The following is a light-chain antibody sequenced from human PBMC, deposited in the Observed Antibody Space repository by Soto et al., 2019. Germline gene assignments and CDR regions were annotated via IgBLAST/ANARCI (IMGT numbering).Light chain of an antibody. V-gene: IGLV2-8*01. CDR2: EVS. CDR1: ISDIGTYYY. CDR3: SSYAGTKTRV. Sequence: QSVLTQPPSASGSPGQSVTISCTGTISDIGTYYYVSWYQQHPGKAPKLIIYEVSERPSGVPDRFSGSKSGNTASLTVSGLQAEDEAHYYCSSYAGTKTRVFGGGTKVTVL. J-gene: IGLJ2*01.